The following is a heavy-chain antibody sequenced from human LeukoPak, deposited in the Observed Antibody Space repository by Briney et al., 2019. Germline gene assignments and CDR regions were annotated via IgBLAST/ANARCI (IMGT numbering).Heavy chain of an antibody. CDR2: ISGSGGGT. D-gene: IGHD1-20*01. Sequence: GGSPRLSCAASGFTFSSYAMSWVRQAPGKGLEWVSAISGSGGGTYYVDSVKGRFTISRDNSKNTLYLQMNSLRAEDTAVYYCAKVQGGNNFHYGMDVWGQGTTVTVSS. CDR3: AKVQGGNNFHYGMDV. V-gene: IGHV3-23*01. J-gene: IGHJ6*02. CDR1: GFTFSSYA.